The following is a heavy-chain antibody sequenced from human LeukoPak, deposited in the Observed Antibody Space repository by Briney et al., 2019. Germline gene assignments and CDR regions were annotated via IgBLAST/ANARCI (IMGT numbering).Heavy chain of an antibody. D-gene: IGHD3-10*01. CDR2: IHIYRGNT. CDR3: ARTHMVRGVIGY. CDR1: GYSSTNYG. Sequence: ASVKVSCKASGYSSTNYGISWVRQAPGQGLEWMGWIHIYRGNTNYAQKLQGRVTMTTDTSTSTAYMELRSLRSDDTAVYYCARTHMVRGVIGYWGQGTLVTVSS. J-gene: IGHJ4*02. V-gene: IGHV1-18*01.